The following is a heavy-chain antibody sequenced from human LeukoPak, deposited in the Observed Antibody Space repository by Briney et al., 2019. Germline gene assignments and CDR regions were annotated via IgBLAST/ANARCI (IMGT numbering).Heavy chain of an antibody. CDR2: ISWNSGSI. V-gene: IGHV3-9*01. CDR1: GFTFDDYA. J-gene: IGHJ4*02. D-gene: IGHD6-6*01. Sequence: GESLRLSCAASGFTFDDYAMHWVRQAPGKGLEWVSGISWNSGSIGYADSVKGRFTISRDNSKNTLYLQMNSLRAEDTAVYYCAKDRGIASRRGVMDWGQGTLVTVSS. CDR3: AKDRGIASRRGVMD.